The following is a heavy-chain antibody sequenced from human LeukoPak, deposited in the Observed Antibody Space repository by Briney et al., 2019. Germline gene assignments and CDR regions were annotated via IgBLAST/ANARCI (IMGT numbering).Heavy chain of an antibody. J-gene: IGHJ4*02. CDR3: ARGVYCSGGSCSGWGFDY. Sequence: ASVKVSCKASGYTFTSYYMHWVRQAPGQGLEWMGIINPSGGSTSDAQKFQGRVTMTRDTSTSTVYMELSSLRSEDTAVYYCARGVYCSGGSCSGWGFDYWGQGTLVTVSS. D-gene: IGHD2-15*01. CDR2: INPSGGST. CDR1: GYTFTSYY. V-gene: IGHV1-46*01.